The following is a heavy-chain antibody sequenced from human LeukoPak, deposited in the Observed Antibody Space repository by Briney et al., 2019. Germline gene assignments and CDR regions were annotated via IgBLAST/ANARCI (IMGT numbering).Heavy chain of an antibody. Sequence: PGGSLRLSCAASGFTFSSYGMSWVRQAPGKGLEWVSAISPSGRNTYYADSVKGRSIISRGNSKNMLYLQMSSLRAEDTAVYYCAKGGSDSSGYYSLYYYYYMDVWGKGTTVTISS. CDR2: ISPSGRNT. D-gene: IGHD3-22*01. J-gene: IGHJ6*03. CDR3: AKGGSDSSGYYSLYYYYYMDV. CDR1: GFTFSSYG. V-gene: IGHV3-23*01.